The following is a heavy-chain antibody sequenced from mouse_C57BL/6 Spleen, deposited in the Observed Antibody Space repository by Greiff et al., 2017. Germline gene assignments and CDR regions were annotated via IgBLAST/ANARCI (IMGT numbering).Heavy chain of an antibody. CDR3: TRATTVQYYFDY. CDR2: IRNKANNHAT. D-gene: IGHD1-1*01. CDR1: GFTFSDAW. Sequence: EVKVEESGGGLVQPGGSMKLSCAASGFTFSDAWLDWVRQSPEKGLAWVAEIRNKANNHATYYAESVKGRFTISRDDSKSSVYLQMNSLRAEDTGIYYCTRATTVQYYFDYWGQGTTLTVSS. J-gene: IGHJ2*01. V-gene: IGHV6-6*01.